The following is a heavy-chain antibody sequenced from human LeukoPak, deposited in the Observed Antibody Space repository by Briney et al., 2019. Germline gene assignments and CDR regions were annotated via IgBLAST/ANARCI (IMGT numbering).Heavy chain of an antibody. D-gene: IGHD2-2*01. J-gene: IGHJ4*02. CDR1: GFTFSSYS. CDR3: ARHLFDIVVVPALDY. CDR2: ISSSSSYI. V-gene: IGHV3-21*01. Sequence: GGSLRLSCAASGFTFSSYSMNWVRQAPGKGLEWVSSISSSSSYIYYADSVKGRFTISRDNAKNSLYLQMNSLRAEDTAVYYCARHLFDIVVVPALDYWGQGTLVTVS.